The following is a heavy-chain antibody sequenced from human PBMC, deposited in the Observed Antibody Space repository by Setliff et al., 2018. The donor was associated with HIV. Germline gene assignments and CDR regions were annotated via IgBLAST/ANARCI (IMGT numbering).Heavy chain of an antibody. CDR1: GFTFSTSW. CDR3: ARGRTIGVSAVFFDP. V-gene: IGHV3-7*03. Sequence: PGGSLRLSCAASGFTFSTSWMTWVRQAPGQGLEWVANIKQDGSERYYVDSVKGRFTISRDNAKNSLYLQVNNLRAEDTAVYYCARGRTIGVSAVFFDPWGQGTPVTVSS. J-gene: IGHJ5*02. CDR2: IKQDGSER. D-gene: IGHD3-3*01.